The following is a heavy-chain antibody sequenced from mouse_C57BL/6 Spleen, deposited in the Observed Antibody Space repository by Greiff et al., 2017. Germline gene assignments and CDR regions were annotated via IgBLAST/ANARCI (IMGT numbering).Heavy chain of an antibody. CDR1: GYAFTNYL. Sequence: VQLQQSGAELVRPGTSVKVSCKASGYAFTNYLIAWVKQRPGQGLEWIGVINPGSGGTNYNEKFKGKATLTADKSSSTAYMQLSSLTSEDSAVYFSARTGTRGAWFSYWGQGTLVTVSA. CDR3: ARTGTRGAWFSY. D-gene: IGHD4-1*01. V-gene: IGHV1-54*01. CDR2: INPGSGGT. J-gene: IGHJ3*01.